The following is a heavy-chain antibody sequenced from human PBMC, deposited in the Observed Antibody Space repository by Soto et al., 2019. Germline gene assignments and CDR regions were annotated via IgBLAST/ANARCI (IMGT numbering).Heavy chain of an antibody. D-gene: IGHD3-3*01. CDR3: ARSGYYTWFDP. J-gene: IGHJ5*02. V-gene: IGHV4-4*02. Sequence: SETLSLTCAVSGGSISSSNWWSWVRQPPGKGLEWIGEIYHSGSTNYNPSLKSRVTISVDTSKNQFSLKLSSVTAADTAVYYCARSGYYTWFDPWGQGTLVTVSS. CDR1: GGSISSSNW. CDR2: IYHSGST.